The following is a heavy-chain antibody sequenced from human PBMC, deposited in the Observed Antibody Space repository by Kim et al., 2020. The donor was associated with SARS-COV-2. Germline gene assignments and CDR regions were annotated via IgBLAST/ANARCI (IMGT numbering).Heavy chain of an antibody. J-gene: IGHJ4*03. D-gene: IGHD5-12*01. CDR1: GGSVSSGSYY. CDR2: IDYSGST. CDR3: ARAWRRLRAVDY. Sequence: SETLSLTCTVSGGSVSSGSYYWSWIRQPPGKGLEWIGYIDYSGSTNYNPSLKSRVTISVDTSKNQFSLKLSSVTAADTAVYYCARAWRRLRAVDYWGQGT. V-gene: IGHV4-61*01.